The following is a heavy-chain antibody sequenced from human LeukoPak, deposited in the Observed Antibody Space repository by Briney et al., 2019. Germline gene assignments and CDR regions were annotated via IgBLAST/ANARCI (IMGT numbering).Heavy chain of an antibody. CDR1: GGSISSYY. Sequence: SETLSLTCTVSGGSISSYYWSWIRQPPGKGLEWIGYIYYSGSTNYNPSLKSRVTISVDTSKNQFSLKLSSVTAADTAVYYCARAYYDILTGRQGAWFGPWGQGTLVTVSS. D-gene: IGHD3-9*01. J-gene: IGHJ5*02. V-gene: IGHV4-59*01. CDR3: ARAYYDILTGRQGAWFGP. CDR2: IYYSGST.